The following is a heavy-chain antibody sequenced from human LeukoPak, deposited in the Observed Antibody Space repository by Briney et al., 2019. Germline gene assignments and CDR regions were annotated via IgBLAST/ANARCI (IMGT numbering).Heavy chain of an antibody. CDR2: IYYSGST. V-gene: IGHV4-59*08. J-gene: IGHJ4*02. Sequence: KSSETLSLTCTVSGGSISSYYWSWIRQPPGKGLEWIGYIYYSGSTNYNPSLKSRVTISVDTSKNQFSLKLSSVTAADTAVYYCARHRSGYCSGGSCLTYYFDYWGQGTLVTVSS. D-gene: IGHD2-15*01. CDR1: GGSISSYY. CDR3: ARHRSGYCSGGSCLTYYFDY.